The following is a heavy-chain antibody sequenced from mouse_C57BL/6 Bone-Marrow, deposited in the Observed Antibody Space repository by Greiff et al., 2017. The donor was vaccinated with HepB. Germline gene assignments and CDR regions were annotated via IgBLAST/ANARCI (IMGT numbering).Heavy chain of an antibody. CDR1: GYTFTSYW. CDR3: EKVIYYGSSDY. CDR2: IYPSDSST. J-gene: IGHJ2*01. Sequence: VQLQQPGAELVKPGASVKLSCKASGYTFTSYWMQWVKQRPGQGLEWIGEIYPSDSSTNYNQKFKGKATLTVDPSSSTAYMQLSSLTSEDSEVYYCEKVIYYGSSDYWGQGTTLTVSS. D-gene: IGHD1-1*01. V-gene: IGHV1-50*01.